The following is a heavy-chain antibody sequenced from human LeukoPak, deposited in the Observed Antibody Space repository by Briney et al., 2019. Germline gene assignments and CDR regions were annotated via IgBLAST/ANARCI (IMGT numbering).Heavy chain of an antibody. CDR2: IYYSGST. D-gene: IGHD6-19*01. J-gene: IGHJ4*02. CDR1: GGSISSSNYY. V-gene: IGHV4-39*07. Sequence: SETLSLTCTVSGGSISSSNYYWGWIRQPPGKGLEWIGSIYYSGSTYYSPSLKSRVTISVDTSKNQFSLKLSSVTAADTAVYYCARAPGIAVAEAPDYWGQGTLVTVSS. CDR3: ARAPGIAVAEAPDY.